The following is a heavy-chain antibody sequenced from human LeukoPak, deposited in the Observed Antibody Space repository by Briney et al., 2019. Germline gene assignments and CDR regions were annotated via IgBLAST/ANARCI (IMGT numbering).Heavy chain of an antibody. V-gene: IGHV4-4*02. J-gene: IGHJ4*02. CDR1: GGSISSGNW. CDR2: IYHSGST. Sequence: SETLSLTCAVSGGSISSGNWWSWVRQPPGRGLEWIGEIYHSGSTNYNPSLKSRVTISVDKSKNQFSLKLSSVTAADTAVYYCARKKAGEPFFDYWGQGTLVTVSS. CDR3: ARKKAGEPFFDY. D-gene: IGHD7-27*01.